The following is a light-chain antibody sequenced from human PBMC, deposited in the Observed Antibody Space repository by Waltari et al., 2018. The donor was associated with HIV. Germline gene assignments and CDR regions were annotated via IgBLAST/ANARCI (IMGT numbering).Light chain of an antibody. V-gene: IGKV1-12*01. CDR2: AAF. Sequence: DIQMIQSPSSVSASVGDRVTITCRSSHHVRSWLAWYQQQPGEAPKLLIYAAFNLQSGVPSRFAGSGSGTEFALTISSLQPEDSASYHCQQAHSTPFTFGPGTKVEVK. CDR3: QQAHSTPFT. CDR1: HHVRSW. J-gene: IGKJ3*01.